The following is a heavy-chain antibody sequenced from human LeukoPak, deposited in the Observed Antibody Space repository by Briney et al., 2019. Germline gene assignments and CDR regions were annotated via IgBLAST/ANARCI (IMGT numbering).Heavy chain of an antibody. CDR1: GFTVSSNY. Sequence: GSLRLSCAASGFTVSSNYMSWVRQAPGKGLEWIGEINHSGSTNYNPSLKSRVTISVDTSKNQFSLKLSSVTAADTAVYYCARAGDSSGYSDYWGQGTLVTVSS. D-gene: IGHD3-22*01. CDR2: INHSGST. J-gene: IGHJ4*02. CDR3: ARAGDSSGYSDY. V-gene: IGHV4-34*01.